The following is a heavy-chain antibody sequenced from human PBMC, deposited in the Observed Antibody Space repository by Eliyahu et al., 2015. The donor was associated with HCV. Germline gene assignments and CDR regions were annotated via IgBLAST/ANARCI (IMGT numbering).Heavy chain of an antibody. J-gene: IGHJ4*02. CDR2: IYPSGDT. CDR3: ARPSNSGGYLAS. CDR1: GDSISSSGLY. Sequence: QLQLQESGPGLVKPSETLSLTCTVSGDSISSSGLYWVWVRQPPGKGLEWIASIYPSGDTNYNPSLKSRVTISVDTSKNQFSLKVNSVAAADTAVYYCARPSNSGGYLASWGQGTLVTVSS. V-gene: IGHV4-39*01. D-gene: IGHD1-26*01.